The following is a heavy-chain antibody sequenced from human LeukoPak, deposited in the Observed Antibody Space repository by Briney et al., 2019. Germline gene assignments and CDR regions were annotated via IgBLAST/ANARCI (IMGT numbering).Heavy chain of an antibody. CDR2: IYHSGST. D-gene: IGHD6-13*01. V-gene: IGHV4-30-2*01. CDR1: DDSISSGGYS. J-gene: IGHJ6*02. CDR3: ARVDTSPYSSSWGSYGMDV. Sequence: PSETLSLTCTVSDDSISSGGYSWSWIRQPPGKGLEWIGYIYHSGSTYYNPSLKSRVTISVDRSKNQFSLKLSSVTAADTAVYYCARVDTSPYSSSWGSYGMDVWGQGTTVTVSS.